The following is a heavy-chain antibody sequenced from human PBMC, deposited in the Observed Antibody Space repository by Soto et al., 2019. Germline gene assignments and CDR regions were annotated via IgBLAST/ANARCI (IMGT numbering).Heavy chain of an antibody. CDR2: TYHSGNP. V-gene: IGHV4-30-2*01. Sequence: PSETLSLTCGVSGDTISTGGYSWAWIRQPPGKALEWIGHTYHSGNPYYNPSLKSRVIISVDRSKNHFSLKLSSVTAAVTAVYYCARGLFTRYYYDSSGSYDYWGQGTLVTVSS. D-gene: IGHD3-22*01. J-gene: IGHJ4*02. CDR1: GDTISTGGYS. CDR3: ARGLFTRYYYDSSGSYDY.